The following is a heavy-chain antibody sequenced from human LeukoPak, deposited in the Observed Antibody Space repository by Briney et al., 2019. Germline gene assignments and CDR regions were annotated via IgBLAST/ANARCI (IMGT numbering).Heavy chain of an antibody. D-gene: IGHD1-1*01. J-gene: IGHJ6*02. CDR1: GFTFSIYG. CDR2: IWYDGTNK. CDR3: ARNWNDVKSLNYYYFGIDV. Sequence: PGRSPRLSCAASGFTFSIYGMYWVRQAPGKGREWVAVIWYDGTNKYYGDSVKDRFTISRDNSKDTLYLQMNSLRAEDTAVYYCARNWNDVKSLNYYYFGIDVWGQGTTVTVSS. V-gene: IGHV3-33*01.